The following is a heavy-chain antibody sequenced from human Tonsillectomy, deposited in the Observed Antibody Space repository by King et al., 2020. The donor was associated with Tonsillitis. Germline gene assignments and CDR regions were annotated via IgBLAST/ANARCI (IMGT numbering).Heavy chain of an antibody. CDR2: TYYSGST. Sequence: VQLQESGPGLVKPSQTLSLTCTVSGGSISRGDYYWSWIRQPPGKGLEWIGYTYYSGSTYYNPSLKSRVMISVDASKNQFFLHLGSVTAADTAVYYCVVNDFWSGYDGVDVWGQGTTVTVSS. CDR3: VVNDFWSGYDGVDV. D-gene: IGHD3-3*01. CDR1: GGSISRGDYY. V-gene: IGHV4-30-4*01. J-gene: IGHJ6*02.